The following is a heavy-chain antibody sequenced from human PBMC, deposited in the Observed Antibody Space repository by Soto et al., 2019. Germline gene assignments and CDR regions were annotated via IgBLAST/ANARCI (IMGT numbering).Heavy chain of an antibody. J-gene: IGHJ6*02. V-gene: IGHV3-23*01. CDR2: ISGSGGST. D-gene: IGHD1-1*01. CDR3: AVLGSHTTYGMDV. Sequence: GGSLRLSWAASGFTFSSYAMIWVRQAPGKGLEWVSAISGSGGSTYYADSVKGRFTISRDNSKNTLYLQMNSLRAEDTAVYYCAVLGSHTTYGMDVWGQGTTVTVSS. CDR1: GFTFSSYA.